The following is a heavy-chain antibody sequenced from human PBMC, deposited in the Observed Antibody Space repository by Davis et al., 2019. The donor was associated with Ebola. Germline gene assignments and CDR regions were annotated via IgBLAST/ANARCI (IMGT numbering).Heavy chain of an antibody. CDR2: ILPIVGTA. D-gene: IGHD1-26*01. V-gene: IGHV1-69*06. Sequence: SVKVSCKAPAGTFRTYAVSWMRQAPGQGLEWMGGILPIVGTANYAQKFQGRVTITADKSTSTAYMELSSLRSEDTAVYYCARDQGGDIVGATINFDYWGQGTLVTVSS. CDR1: AGTFRTYA. CDR3: ARDQGGDIVGATINFDY. J-gene: IGHJ4*02.